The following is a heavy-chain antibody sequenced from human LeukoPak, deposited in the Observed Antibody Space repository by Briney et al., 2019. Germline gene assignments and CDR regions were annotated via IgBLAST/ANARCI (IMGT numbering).Heavy chain of an antibody. CDR1: YW. V-gene: IGHV3-7*01. D-gene: IGHD2-2*01. CDR3: ARTQNIVVVPAAIPDY. CDR2: IKQDGSEK. Sequence: YWXXXXXXAPGKGLEWXANIKQDGSEKYYVDSVKGRFTISRDNAKNSLYLQMNGLRAEDTAVYYCARTQNIVVVPAAIPDYWGQGTLVTVSS. J-gene: IGHJ4*02.